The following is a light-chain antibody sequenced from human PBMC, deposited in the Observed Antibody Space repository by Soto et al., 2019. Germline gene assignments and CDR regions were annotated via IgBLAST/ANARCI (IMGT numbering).Light chain of an antibody. CDR3: QQAKSFPIT. CDR2: SAS. J-gene: IGKJ5*01. CDR1: QDIGNW. V-gene: IGKV1-12*01. Sequence: DIQVTQSPPSMAASVGDRVTITCRASQDIGNWMTWYHQKPGKAPKLLIYSASTLVRGVPSRFSGSGSGTEFTLTISGLQPEDSLTYYCQQAKSFPITFGQGTRLEI.